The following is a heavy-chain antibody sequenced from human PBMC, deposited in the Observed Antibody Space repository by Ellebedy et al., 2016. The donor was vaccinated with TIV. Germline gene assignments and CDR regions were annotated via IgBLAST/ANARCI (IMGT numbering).Heavy chain of an antibody. Sequence: KVSCKGSGYSFTSYWIGWVRQMPGKGLVWMGIIYPGDSDTRYSPSFQGQVTISADKSISTAYLQWSSLKASDTAMYYCARLSKPGYSSSSYYFDYWGQGTLVTVSS. CDR2: IYPGDSDT. CDR1: GYSFTSYW. V-gene: IGHV5-51*01. D-gene: IGHD6-13*01. J-gene: IGHJ4*02. CDR3: ARLSKPGYSSSSYYFDY.